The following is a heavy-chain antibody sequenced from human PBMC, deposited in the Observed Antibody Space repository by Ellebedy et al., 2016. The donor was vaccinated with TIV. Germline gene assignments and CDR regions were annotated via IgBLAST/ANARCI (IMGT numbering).Heavy chain of an antibody. D-gene: IGHD6-19*01. CDR1: GFTFSSYS. V-gene: IGHV3-48*04. Sequence: GESLKISXAASGFTFSSYSMNWVRQAPGKGLEWVSYISSNGNTIYYADSVKGRFTISRDNAKNSLYLQMNSLRAEDTAVYYCTSHGVYSSGPRGGYWGQGTLVTVSS. J-gene: IGHJ4*02. CDR2: ISSNGNTI. CDR3: TSHGVYSSGPRGGY.